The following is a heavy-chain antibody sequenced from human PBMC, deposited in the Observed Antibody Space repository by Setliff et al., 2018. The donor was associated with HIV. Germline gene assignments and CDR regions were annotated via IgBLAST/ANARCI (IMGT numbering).Heavy chain of an antibody. CDR2: IKQDGSEK. CDR3: ARDQVYYDFWSGYYNWFDP. CDR1: GFTFSSYW. Sequence: GGSLRLSCAASGFTFSSYWMSWVRQAPGKGLEWVANIKQDGSEKYYVDSVKGRFTISRDNAKNSLYLQMNSLRAEDTAVYYCARDQVYYDFWSGYYNWFDPWGQGTLVTVSS. D-gene: IGHD3-3*01. V-gene: IGHV3-7*01. J-gene: IGHJ5*02.